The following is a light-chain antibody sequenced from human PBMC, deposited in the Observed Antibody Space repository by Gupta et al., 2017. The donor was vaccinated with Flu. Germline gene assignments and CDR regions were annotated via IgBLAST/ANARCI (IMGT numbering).Light chain of an antibody. Sequence: SLSNSGTNSVYWYQQLPGTAPKLLIYKDNQRPSGVPDRFSGSKSGTSASLAISGLRSEDEADYYCAAWDDSLSGRLFGGGTKLTVL. CDR2: KDN. CDR3: AAWDDSLSGRL. CDR1: LSNSGTNS. V-gene: IGLV1-47*01. J-gene: IGLJ2*01.